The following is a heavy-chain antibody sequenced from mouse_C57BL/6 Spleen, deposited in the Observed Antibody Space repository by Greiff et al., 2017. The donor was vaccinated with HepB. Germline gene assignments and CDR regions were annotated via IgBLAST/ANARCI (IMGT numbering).Heavy chain of an antibody. CDR3: ARQASWAMDY. J-gene: IGHJ4*01. Sequence: EVHLVESGGGLVQPGGSLKLSCAASGFTFSDYYMYWVRQTPEKRLEWVAYISNGGGSTYYPDTVKGRFTISRDNAKNTLYLQMSRLKSEDTAMYYCARQASWAMDYWGQGTSVTVSS. V-gene: IGHV5-12*01. CDR1: GFTFSDYY. CDR2: ISNGGGST.